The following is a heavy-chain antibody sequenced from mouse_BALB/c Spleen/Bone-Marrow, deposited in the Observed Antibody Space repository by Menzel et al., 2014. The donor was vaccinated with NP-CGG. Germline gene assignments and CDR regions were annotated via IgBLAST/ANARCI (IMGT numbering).Heavy chain of an antibody. Sequence: QVHVKQSGAELARPGASVKMSCKASGYTFTSYTMQWIRQRPGQGLEWIGYIIPISDYTNYNQKFKDKATLTADKSSSTAYMQLSSLTSEDFAVYYCAREARTGAWFAYWGQGTLVTVSA. CDR1: GYTFTSYT. CDR2: IIPISDYT. J-gene: IGHJ3*01. V-gene: IGHV1-4*01. CDR3: AREARTGAWFAY. D-gene: IGHD4-1*01.